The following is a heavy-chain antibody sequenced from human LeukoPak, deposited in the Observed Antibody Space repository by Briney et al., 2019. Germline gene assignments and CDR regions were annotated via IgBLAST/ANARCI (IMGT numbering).Heavy chain of an antibody. D-gene: IGHD2-8*02. J-gene: IGHJ4*02. V-gene: IGHV4-39*07. CDR3: ARHVLVGGIVDY. Sequence: SETLSLTCTVSGGSISSSSYYWGWIRQPPGKGLEWIGSIYYSGSTYYNPSLKSRVTISVDTSKNQFSLKLSSVTAADTAVYYCARHVLVGGIVDYWGQGTLVTVSS. CDR2: IYYSGST. CDR1: GGSISSSSYY.